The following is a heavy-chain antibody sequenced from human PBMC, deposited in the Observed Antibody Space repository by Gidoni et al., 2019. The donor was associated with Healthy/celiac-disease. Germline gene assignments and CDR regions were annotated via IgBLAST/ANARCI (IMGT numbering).Heavy chain of an antibody. V-gene: IGHV4-39*01. CDR1: GGSISSSSYY. J-gene: IGHJ2*01. CDR3: ARSGAIPWYFDL. Sequence: QLPLQESGPGLVKPSETLSLTCTVSGGSISSSSYYWGWIRQPPGKGLEWIGSIYYSGSTYYNPSLKSRVTISVDTSKNQFSLKLSSVTAADTAVYYCARSGAIPWYFDLWGRGTLVTVSS. D-gene: IGHD2-21*01. CDR2: IYYSGST.